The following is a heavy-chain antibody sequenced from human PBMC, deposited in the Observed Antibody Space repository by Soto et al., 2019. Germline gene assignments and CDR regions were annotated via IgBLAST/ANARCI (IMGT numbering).Heavy chain of an antibody. D-gene: IGHD3-9*01. CDR3: ARDKDWSFDY. CDR1: GFTFSTSS. J-gene: IGHJ4*02. CDR2: ITSSRSNI. V-gene: IGHV3-48*01. Sequence: GESLKISCAASGFTFSTSSMNWVRQAPGKGLEWVSYITSSRSNILYADSVKGRFTISRDNAKNSLYLQMNSLRAEDTAVYYCARDKDWSFDYWGQGTLVTVSS.